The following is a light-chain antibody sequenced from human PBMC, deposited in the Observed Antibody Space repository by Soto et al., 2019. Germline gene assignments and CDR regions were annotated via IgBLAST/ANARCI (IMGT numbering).Light chain of an antibody. CDR2: GAS. Sequence: EIVVTQSPATMSVSPGERATLSCRASQSIGSNLAWYQRKPGQAPRLLISGASTRATGVPARFSGSGSGTEFTLTINSLQSEDFAVYFCQQYNNWPITFGQGTRLESK. J-gene: IGKJ5*01. CDR3: QQYNNWPIT. V-gene: IGKV3-15*01. CDR1: QSIGSN.